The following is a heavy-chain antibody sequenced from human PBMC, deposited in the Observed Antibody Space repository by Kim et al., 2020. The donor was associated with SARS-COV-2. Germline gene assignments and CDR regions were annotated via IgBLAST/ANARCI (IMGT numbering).Heavy chain of an antibody. CDR2: ISAYNGNT. V-gene: IGHV1-18*01. D-gene: IGHD6-13*01. CDR1: GYTFTSYG. Sequence: ASVKVSCKASGYTFTSYGISWVRQAPGQGLEWMGWISAYNGNTNYAQKLQGRVTMTTETSTSTAYMELRSLRSDDTAVYYCAIIAAAGLAGDYWGQGTLVTVSS. CDR3: AIIAAAGLAGDY. J-gene: IGHJ4*02.